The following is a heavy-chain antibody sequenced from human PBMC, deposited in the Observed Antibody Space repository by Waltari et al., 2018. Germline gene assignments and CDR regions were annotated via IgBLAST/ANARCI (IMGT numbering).Heavy chain of an antibody. CDR3: ARGDSGSYYADY. V-gene: IGHV4-34*01. D-gene: IGHD1-26*01. Sequence: QVQLQQWGAGLLKPSETLSLTCAVYGGSFSGYYWSWIRQPPGKGLEWIGEINHRGSTNYNPSLKSRVTISVDTSKNQFSLKLSSVTAADTAVYYCARGDSGSYYADYWGQGTLVTVSS. CDR2: INHRGST. J-gene: IGHJ4*02. CDR1: GGSFSGYY.